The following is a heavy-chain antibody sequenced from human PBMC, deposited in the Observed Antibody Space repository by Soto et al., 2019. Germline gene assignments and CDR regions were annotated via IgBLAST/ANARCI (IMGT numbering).Heavy chain of an antibody. D-gene: IGHD6-13*01. V-gene: IGHV3-30-3*01. CDR2: ISYDGSKK. J-gene: IGHJ4*02. CDR3: TSGYSSSWHYY. Sequence: QVQLVESGGGVVQPGRSLRLSCAASGFTFFNYAMHWVPQAPGKGLNWVTRISYDGSKKYYADSVKGRFTISRDDSKNTLSLQMNSLRAEDTAVYYCTSGYSSSWHYYWGQGTLVTVSS. CDR1: GFTFFNYA.